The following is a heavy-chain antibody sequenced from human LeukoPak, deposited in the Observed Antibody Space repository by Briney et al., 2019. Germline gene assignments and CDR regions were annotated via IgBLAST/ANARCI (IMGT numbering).Heavy chain of an antibody. Sequence: TGGYLRLYCAASGFTFSSYSMNWVRQAPGKGLEWVSSISSSSSYIYYADSVKGRFTISRDNAKNSLYLQMNSLRAEDTAVYYCARERGYSYGHFFDYWGQGTLVTVSS. CDR3: ARERGYSYGHFFDY. J-gene: IGHJ4*02. CDR2: ISSSSSYI. D-gene: IGHD5-18*01. V-gene: IGHV3-21*01. CDR1: GFTFSSYS.